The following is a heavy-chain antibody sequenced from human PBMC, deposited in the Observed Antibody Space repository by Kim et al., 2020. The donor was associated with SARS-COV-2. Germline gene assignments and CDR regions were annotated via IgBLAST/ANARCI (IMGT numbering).Heavy chain of an antibody. V-gene: IGHV4-59*13. CDR3: ARDAGSGWYWGFDY. Sequence: SETLSLTCTVSGGSISSYYWSWIRQPPGKGLEWIGYIYYSGSTNYNPSLKSRVTISVDTSKNQFSLKLSSVTAADTAVYYCARDAGSGWYWGFDYWGQGTLVTVSS. D-gene: IGHD6-19*01. J-gene: IGHJ4*02. CDR2: IYYSGST. CDR1: GGSISSYY.